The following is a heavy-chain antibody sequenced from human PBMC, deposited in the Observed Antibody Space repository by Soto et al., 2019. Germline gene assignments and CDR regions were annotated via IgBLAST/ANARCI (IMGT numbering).Heavy chain of an antibody. J-gene: IGHJ4*02. V-gene: IGHV4-59*01. CDR1: GGSISSYY. Sequence: PSETLSLTCTVSGGSISSYYWSWIRQPPGKGLEGIGYIYYSGSTNYNPSLKRRVTISVDTSKNQFSLKLSSVTAADTAVYYCARSSFSTGTIDYWGQGTLVTVSS. CDR2: IYYSGST. CDR3: ARSSFSTGTIDY. D-gene: IGHD1-1*01.